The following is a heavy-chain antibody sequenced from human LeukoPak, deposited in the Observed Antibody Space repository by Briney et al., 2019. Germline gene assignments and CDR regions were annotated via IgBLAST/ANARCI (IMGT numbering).Heavy chain of an antibody. CDR1: GDSVSSNSAA. V-gene: IGHV6-1*01. CDR2: TYYRSKWYN. Sequence: SQTLSPTCAISGDSVSSNSAAWNWIRQSPSRGLEWLGRTYYRSKWYNDYAVSVKSRITINPDTSKNQFSLQLNSVTPEDTAVYYCAREYYYDSSGYNTPFDYWGQGTLVTVSS. J-gene: IGHJ4*02. CDR3: AREYYYDSSGYNTPFDY. D-gene: IGHD3-22*01.